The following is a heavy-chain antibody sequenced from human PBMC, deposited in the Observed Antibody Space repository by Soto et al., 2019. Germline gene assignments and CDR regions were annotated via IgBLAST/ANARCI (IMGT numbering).Heavy chain of an antibody. V-gene: IGHV3-7*05. CDR1: GFTFSSYW. CDR3: AREGGLWFGELLSDYYYYGMDV. D-gene: IGHD3-10*01. J-gene: IGHJ6*02. CDR2: IKQDGSEK. Sequence: GGSLRLSCAASGFTFSSYWMSWVRQAPGKGLEWVANIKQDGSEKYYVDSVKGRFTISRDNAKNSLYLQMNSLRAEDTAVYYCAREGGLWFGELLSDYYYYGMDVWGQGTTVTVSS.